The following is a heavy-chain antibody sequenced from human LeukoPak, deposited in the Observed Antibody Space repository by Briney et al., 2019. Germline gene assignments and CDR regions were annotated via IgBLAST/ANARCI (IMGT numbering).Heavy chain of an antibody. CDR2: MNTNTKNP. CDR3: ARVGRPFYYYYMDV. D-gene: IGHD6-6*01. V-gene: IGHV7-4-1*02. J-gene: IGHJ6*03. CDR1: GYTFTNYA. Sequence: GASVKVSCKASGYTFTNYAMNWVRQAPGQGLEWLGWMNTNTKNPTYAQGFTGRFIFSFDTSVSTAYLQISSLKAEDTAIYYCARVGRPFYYYYMDVWGKGTTVTVSS.